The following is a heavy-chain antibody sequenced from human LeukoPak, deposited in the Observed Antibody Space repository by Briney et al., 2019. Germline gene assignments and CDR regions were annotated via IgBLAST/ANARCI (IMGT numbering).Heavy chain of an antibody. CDR1: GGSMSNYY. V-gene: IGHV4-4*07. CDR2: VYTSRTT. Sequence: PSETLSLTCTVSGGSMSNYYWNWIRQPAGKGLEWIGRVYTSRTTYSKPSLKSRVTISVDTSKNQFSLNLTSVTAADTGMYYCAGAVTVSRFDYWGQGAVVTVSS. J-gene: IGHJ4*02. CDR3: AGAVTVSRFDY. D-gene: IGHD4-17*01.